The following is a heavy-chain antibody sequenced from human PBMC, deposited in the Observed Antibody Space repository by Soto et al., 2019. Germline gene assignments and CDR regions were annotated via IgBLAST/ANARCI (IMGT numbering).Heavy chain of an antibody. J-gene: IGHJ6*02. Sequence: EVQLVQSGAEVKKPGESLKISCKGSGYSFTSYWIGWVRQMPGKGLEWMGIIYPGDSDTRYSPSFQGQVTISADKSISTAYLQWSSLKASDTAMSYCASSIVSPLRYYYYGMDVWGQGTTVTVSS. D-gene: IGHD1-26*01. V-gene: IGHV5-51*01. CDR3: ASSIVSPLRYYYYGMDV. CDR1: GYSFTSYW. CDR2: IYPGDSDT.